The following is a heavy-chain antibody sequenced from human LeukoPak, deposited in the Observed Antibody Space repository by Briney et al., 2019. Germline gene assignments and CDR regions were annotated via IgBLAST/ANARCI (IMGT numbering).Heavy chain of an antibody. CDR3: ARDPAAAGSVWLDP. CDR2: ITTRSSYI. Sequence: PVGSLRLSCAASGFTFSSYSMNWVRQAPGKGLEWVSSITTRSSYIYYADSVKGRFTISRDDAKSSLYLQMSSLRAEDTAVYYCARDPAAAGSVWLDPWGQGILVTVSS. J-gene: IGHJ5*02. V-gene: IGHV3-21*01. CDR1: GFTFSSYS. D-gene: IGHD6-13*01.